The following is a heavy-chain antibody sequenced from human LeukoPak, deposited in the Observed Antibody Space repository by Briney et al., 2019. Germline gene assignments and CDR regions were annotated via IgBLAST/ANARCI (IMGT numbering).Heavy chain of an antibody. Sequence: PSETLSLTCTVSGGSISSGDYYWSWIRQPPGKGLEWIGYIYYSGSTYYNPSLKSRVTISVDTSKNQFSLKLSSVTAADTAVYYCARGGTTVVTTVYFDYWGQGTLVTVSS. D-gene: IGHD4-23*01. V-gene: IGHV4-30-4*01. J-gene: IGHJ4*02. CDR3: ARGGTTVVTTVYFDY. CDR2: IYYSGST. CDR1: GGSISSGDYY.